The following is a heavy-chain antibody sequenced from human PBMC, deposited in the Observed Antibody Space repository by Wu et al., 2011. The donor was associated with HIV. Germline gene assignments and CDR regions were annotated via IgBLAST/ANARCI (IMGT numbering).Heavy chain of an antibody. CDR3: ARGSGLGSYFDL. D-gene: IGHD3-10*01. CDR2: INPNSGGT. J-gene: IGHJ4*02. Sequence: EVKKPGASVKVSCKASGFTFTGYYMHWVRQAPGQGLEWMGWINPNSGGTNYAQKFQGRVTMTRDTSISTAYMELNSLRFEDTAMYYCARGSGLGSYFDLWGQGTLVPVSS. CDR1: GFTFTGYY. V-gene: IGHV1-2*02.